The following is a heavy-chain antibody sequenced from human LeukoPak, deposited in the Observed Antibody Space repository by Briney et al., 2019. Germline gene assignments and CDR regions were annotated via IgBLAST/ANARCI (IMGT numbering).Heavy chain of an antibody. D-gene: IGHD5-24*01. J-gene: IGHJ4*02. V-gene: IGHV3-21*01. CDR1: GFSFSSYN. CDR3: ARDQEMAYLN. Sequence: KSGGSLRLSCAASGFSFSSYNMNWVRQTPGKGLEWVSSISSSSSYIYYADSVKGRFTISRDNAKNSLYLQMNSLRAEDTAVYYCARDQEMAYLNWGQGTLVTVSS. CDR2: ISSSSSYI.